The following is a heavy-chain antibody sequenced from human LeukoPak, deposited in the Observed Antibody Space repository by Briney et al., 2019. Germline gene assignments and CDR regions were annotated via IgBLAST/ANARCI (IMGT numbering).Heavy chain of an antibody. Sequence: SETLSLTCAVYGGSFSGYYWSWIRQPPGKGLEWIGEINHSGSTNYNPSLKSRVTISVDTSKNQFSLKLSSVTAADTAVYYCAGRLTPDYVWGSYRYTPLGYWGQGTLVTVSS. V-gene: IGHV4-34*01. CDR1: GGSFSGYY. J-gene: IGHJ4*02. D-gene: IGHD3-16*02. CDR2: INHSGST. CDR3: AGRLTPDYVWGSYRYTPLGY.